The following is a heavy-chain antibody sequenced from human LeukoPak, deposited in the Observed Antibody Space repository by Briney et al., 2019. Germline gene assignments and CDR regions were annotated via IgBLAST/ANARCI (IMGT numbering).Heavy chain of an antibody. V-gene: IGHV1-2*02. CDR1: GYTFSGHY. D-gene: IGHD4-17*01. CDR3: AKVVGYGDYPFDY. J-gene: IGHJ4*02. CDR2: IYPNSGGT. Sequence: ASVKVSCKASGYTFSGHYIHWVRQAPGQGLEWMGWIYPNSGGTSYAQKFQGRVTLSRDTSVQTAYMELRRLRSDDTAVYYCAKVVGYGDYPFDYWGQGTLVTVSS.